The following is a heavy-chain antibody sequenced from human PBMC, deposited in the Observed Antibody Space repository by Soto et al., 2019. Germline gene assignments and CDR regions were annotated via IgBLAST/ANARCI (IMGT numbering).Heavy chain of an antibody. D-gene: IGHD3-3*01. CDR1: GGAIIGYY. CDR3: ARGLEWLSPFDY. J-gene: IGHJ4*02. V-gene: IGHV4-34*01. Sequence: SETMSVTSAVNGGAIIGYYWSWISQPPGKGLEWIGEINHSGSTNYNPSLKSRVTISVDTSKNQFSLKLSSVTAADTAVYYCARGLEWLSPFDYWGQGTLVTVSS. CDR2: INHSGST.